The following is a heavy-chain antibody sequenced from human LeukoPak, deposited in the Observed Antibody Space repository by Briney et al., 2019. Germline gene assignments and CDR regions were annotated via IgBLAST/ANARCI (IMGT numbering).Heavy chain of an antibody. V-gene: IGHV3-48*01. D-gene: IGHD6-6*01. J-gene: IGHJ4*02. CDR1: GFTFSNYG. CDR2: ISSSSSNM. CDR3: AREYSSSSGRSFDY. Sequence: GGSLRLSCAASGFTFSNYGMNWVRQAPGKGLEWVSYISSSSSNMYYADSVKGRFTISRDSAKNSLYLQMNSLRAEDTAVYYCAREYSSSSGRSFDYWGQGTLVIVSS.